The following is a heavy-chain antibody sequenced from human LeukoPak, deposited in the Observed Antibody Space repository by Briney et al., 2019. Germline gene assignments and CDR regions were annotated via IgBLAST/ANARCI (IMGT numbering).Heavy chain of an antibody. V-gene: IGHV3-21*01. Sequence: GGSLVLSCAASGFILSDYNMNWVRPAPGKGLEWVSFISISGTYITYADSVKGRFTISRDNAKNSLYLQMNSLKAEDTAVYSCARDLSATARAYDYWGQGTLVTVSS. CDR1: GFILSDYN. J-gene: IGHJ4*02. CDR2: ISISGTYI. D-gene: IGHD1-26*01. CDR3: ARDLSATARAYDY.